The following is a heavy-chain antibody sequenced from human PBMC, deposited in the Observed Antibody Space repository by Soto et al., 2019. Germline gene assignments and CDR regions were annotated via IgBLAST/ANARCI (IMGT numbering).Heavy chain of an antibody. Sequence: QVQLVQSGAEVKKPGSSVKVSCKASGGIFSTYAISWLRQAPGQGLEWMGGIIPLFGTPNYAQRFQGRVTITADESTSTAYMELSRLRDEDTAVYYCARDRYDYGSGNYYNRIDFWGHGTLVTVSS. J-gene: IGHJ4*01. CDR1: GGIFSTYA. D-gene: IGHD3-10*01. CDR2: IIPLFGTP. V-gene: IGHV1-69*01. CDR3: ARDRYDYGSGNYYNRIDF.